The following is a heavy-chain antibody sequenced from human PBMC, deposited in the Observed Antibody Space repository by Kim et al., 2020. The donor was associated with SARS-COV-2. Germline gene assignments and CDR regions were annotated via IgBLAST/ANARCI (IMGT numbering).Heavy chain of an antibody. D-gene: IGHD5-18*01. V-gene: IGHV4-59*01. CDR1: GGSISSYY. CDR3: ARDGYSYGYSNYYYGMDV. J-gene: IGHJ6*02. Sequence: SETLSLTCTVSGGSISSYYWSWIRQPPGKGLEWIGYIYYSGSTNYNPSLKSRVTISVDTSKNQFCLKLSSVTAADTAVYYCARDGYSYGYSNYYYGMDVWGQGTTVTVSS. CDR2: IYYSGST.